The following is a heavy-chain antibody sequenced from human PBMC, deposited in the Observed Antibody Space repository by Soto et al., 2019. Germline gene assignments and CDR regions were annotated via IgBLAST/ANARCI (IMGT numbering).Heavy chain of an antibody. V-gene: IGHV1-69*13. CDR2: IIPIFGTA. Sequence: ASVKVSCKASGGTFSSYAISWVRQAPGQGLEWMGGIIPIFGTANYAQKFQGRVTITADESTSTAYMELSSLRSEDTAVYYCARAPNNYDYVWGSYRYTDYFDYWGQGTLVTVSS. D-gene: IGHD3-16*02. CDR3: ARAPNNYDYVWGSYRYTDYFDY. J-gene: IGHJ4*02. CDR1: GGTFSSYA.